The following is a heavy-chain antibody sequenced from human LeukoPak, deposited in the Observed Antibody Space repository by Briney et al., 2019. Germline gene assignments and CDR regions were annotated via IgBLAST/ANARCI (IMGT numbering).Heavy chain of an antibody. CDR2: FSGSGGST. D-gene: IGHD6-13*01. CDR3: ASFVAAAGTRYYYYMDV. J-gene: IGHJ6*03. CDR1: GFTFSSYA. Sequence: PGGSLRLSCAASGFTFSSYAMSWVRQAPGKGLEWVSAFSGSGGSTYYADSVKGRFTISRDNSKNTLYLQMNSLRAEDTAVYYCASFVAAAGTRYYYYMDVWGKGTTVTISS. V-gene: IGHV3-23*01.